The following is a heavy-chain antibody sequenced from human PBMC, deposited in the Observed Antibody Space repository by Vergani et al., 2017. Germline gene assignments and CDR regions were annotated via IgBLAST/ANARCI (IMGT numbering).Heavy chain of an antibody. J-gene: IGHJ3*02. CDR2: IYYSGST. D-gene: IGHD3-22*01. V-gene: IGHV4-39*01. CDR3: ARLLGYYDSSGYYYVGAFDI. Sequence: QLQLQESGPGLVTPSETLSLTCTVSGGSISSRSYYWGWLRQPPGKGLEWIGSIYYSGSTYYNPSLKSRVTISVDTSKNQFSLKLSSVTAADTAVYYCARLLGYYDSSGYYYVGAFDIWGQGTMVTVSS. CDR1: GGSISSRSYY.